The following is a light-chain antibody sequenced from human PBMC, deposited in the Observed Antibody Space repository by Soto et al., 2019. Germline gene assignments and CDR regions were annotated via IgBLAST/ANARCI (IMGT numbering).Light chain of an antibody. CDR3: QQYNNWPQT. V-gene: IGKV3-15*01. J-gene: IGKJ1*01. CDR1: QSVGSN. CDR2: GVS. Sequence: ERLMTQSPVTLSVSPGESVTLSCRASQSVGSNLAWYQQKVGQAPRLLLYGVSTRATGIPARFSGSGSGRQFTLTISSLQSEDSAVYYCQQYNNWPQTFGQGTKV.